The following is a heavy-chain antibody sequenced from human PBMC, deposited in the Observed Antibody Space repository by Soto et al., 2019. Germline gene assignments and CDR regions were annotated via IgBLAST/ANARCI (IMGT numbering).Heavy chain of an antibody. CDR3: AKRGILGAQGMAYFDL. D-gene: IGHD1-26*01. CDR1: GVTFNTYA. J-gene: IGHJ2*01. CDR2: ITPDGTEQ. Sequence: QVQLMESGGGVVQPGRSRRLSCSASGVTFNTYAMHWVRQAPGKGLEWVAVITPDGTEQYYADSVKGRFTISRDKSKNTLYLQMTSLGLEDMSIYHCAKRGILGAQGMAYFDLWGRGTLVTVSS. V-gene: IGHV3-30*18.